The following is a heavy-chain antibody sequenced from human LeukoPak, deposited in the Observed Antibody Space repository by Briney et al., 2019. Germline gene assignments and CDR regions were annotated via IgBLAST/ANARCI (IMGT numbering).Heavy chain of an antibody. CDR3: ARDRGDRVYSYLTFDY. CDR2: IYYSGST. Sequence: PSETLSLTCTVSGGSISSYYWSWIRQPPGKGLEWIGYIYYSGSTNYNPSLKSRVTISVDTSKNQFSLKLSSVTAADTAVYYCARDRGDRVYSYLTFDYWGQGTLVTVSS. J-gene: IGHJ4*02. D-gene: IGHD5-18*01. V-gene: IGHV4-59*01. CDR1: GGSISSYY.